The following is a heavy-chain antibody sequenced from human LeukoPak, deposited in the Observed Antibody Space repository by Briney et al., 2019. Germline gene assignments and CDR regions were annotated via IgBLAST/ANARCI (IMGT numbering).Heavy chain of an antibody. V-gene: IGHV4-59*01. CDR1: GGSISSYY. J-gene: IGHJ6*02. CDR2: ISYSGSN. D-gene: IGHD3-3*01. CDR3: SREHYDFYGMDV. Sequence: SDTLSLTCTVSGGSISSYYWSWIGQPPGKGLEWIGYISYSGSNNYNPSLKSRVTVSVDTSKNQFSLKLNSVTAADTAVYYCSREHYDFYGMDVWGQGTTVTVSS.